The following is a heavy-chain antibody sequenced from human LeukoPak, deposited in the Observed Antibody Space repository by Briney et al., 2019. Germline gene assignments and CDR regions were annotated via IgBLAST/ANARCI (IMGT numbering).Heavy chain of an antibody. CDR3: ARAMVNYDSRTFDV. CDR2: INTDGSST. V-gene: IGHV3-74*01. CDR1: GFTFRGYW. D-gene: IGHD3-22*01. J-gene: IGHJ3*01. Sequence: GGSLRLSCAASGFTFRGYWMHWVRQAPGKGLVWVSRINTDGSSTYYADSVRGRFTIPRDNAKNTLYLQMNSLRAEDTAVYYCARAMVNYDSRTFDVWGQGTMVTVSS.